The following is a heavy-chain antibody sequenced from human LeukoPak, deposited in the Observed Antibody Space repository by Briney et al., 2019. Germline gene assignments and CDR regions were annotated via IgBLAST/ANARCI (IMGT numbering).Heavy chain of an antibody. CDR2: INPNSGGT. V-gene: IGHV1-2*02. Sequence: ASVKVSCKASGYTFTSYGISWVRQAPGQGLEWMGWINPNSGGTNYAQKFQGRVTMTRDTSISTAYMELSRLRSDDTAVYYCARDGEVRGGIEYWGQGTLVTVSS. D-gene: IGHD3-10*01. CDR1: GYTFTSYG. CDR3: ARDGEVRGGIEY. J-gene: IGHJ4*02.